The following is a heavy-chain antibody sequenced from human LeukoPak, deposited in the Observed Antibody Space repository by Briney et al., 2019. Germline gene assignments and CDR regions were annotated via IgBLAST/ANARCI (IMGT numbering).Heavy chain of an antibody. J-gene: IGHJ4*02. CDR1: GFTFSSYA. Sequence: PGGSLRLSCAASGFTFSSYAMHWVRQAPGKGLEWVAVISYDGSNKYYADSVKGRFTISRDNPKNTLYLQMNSLRAEDTAVYYCASLTGTTESWGQGTLVTVSS. V-gene: IGHV3-30-3*01. CDR3: ASLTGTTES. D-gene: IGHD1-7*01. CDR2: ISYDGSNK.